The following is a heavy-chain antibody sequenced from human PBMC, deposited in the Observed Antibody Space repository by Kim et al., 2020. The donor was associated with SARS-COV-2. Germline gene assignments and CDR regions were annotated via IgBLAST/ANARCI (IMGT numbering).Heavy chain of an antibody. V-gene: IGHV4-59*01. J-gene: IGHJ6*01. Sequence: SETLSLTCTVSGGSISSYYWSWIRQPPGKGLEWIGYIYYSGSTNYNPSLKSRVTISVDTSKNQFSLKLSSVTAADTAVYYCARDRSSWEDYYYYGMDVWG. CDR1: GGSISSYY. CDR3: ARDRSSWEDYYYYGMDV. CDR2: IYYSGST. D-gene: IGHD6-13*01.